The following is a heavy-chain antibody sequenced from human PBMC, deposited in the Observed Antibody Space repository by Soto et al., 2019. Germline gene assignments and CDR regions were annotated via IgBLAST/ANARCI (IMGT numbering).Heavy chain of an antibody. CDR2: ISSSSSYI. J-gene: IGHJ4*02. D-gene: IGHD6-6*01. V-gene: IGHV3-21*01. CDR1: GFTFSSYS. Sequence: GGALRLSCAASGFTFSSYSMNWVRQALGKGLEWVSSISSSSSYIYYADSVKCRFTISIDNAKNSLYLQMNSQRAEDTAVYYCARDAVQSSSPAHESYWGQGTLVTVSS. CDR3: ARDAVQSSSPAHESY.